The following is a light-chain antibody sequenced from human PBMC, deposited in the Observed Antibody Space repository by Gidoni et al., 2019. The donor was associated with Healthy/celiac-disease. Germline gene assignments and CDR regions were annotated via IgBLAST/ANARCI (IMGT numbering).Light chain of an antibody. J-gene: IGKJ1*01. Sequence: DIQMTQSPSSLSASVGDRVTITCRPSQGISNYLAWSHQKTGKVPNLLIYAASTLQSGVPSRFSGSGSGTDFTLTISSLQPEDGATYYCQKYNSAPAWTFGQGTKVEIK. CDR1: QGISNY. CDR3: QKYNSAPAWT. CDR2: AAS. V-gene: IGKV1-27*01.